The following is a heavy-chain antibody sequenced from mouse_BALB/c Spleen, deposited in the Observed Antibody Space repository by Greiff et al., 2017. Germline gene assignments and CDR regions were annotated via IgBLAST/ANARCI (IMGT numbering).Heavy chain of an antibody. CDR3: AITQWYFDV. J-gene: IGHJ1*01. V-gene: IGHV3-2*02. CDR2: ISYSGST. CDR1: GYSITSDYA. Sequence: VQLKESGPGLVKPSQSLSLTCTVTGYSITSDYAWNWIRQFPGNKLEWMGYISYSGSTSYNPSLKSRISITRDTSKNQFFLQLNSVTTEDTATYYCAITQWYFDVWGAGTTVTVSS.